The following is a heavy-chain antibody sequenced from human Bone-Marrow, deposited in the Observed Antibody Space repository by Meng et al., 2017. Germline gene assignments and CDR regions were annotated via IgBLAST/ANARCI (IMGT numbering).Heavy chain of an antibody. J-gene: IGHJ6*02. Sequence: ASVKVSCKASGYTFTGYYLHWVRQAPGQGLEWMGWINPTSGGTNYAQKFQDRVTMTRDTSISTAYMELSRLRSDDTAVYHCARGFGRGYCHGDCYQYYYNGMDVWGQGTTVTVSS. CDR2: INPTSGGT. CDR1: GYTFTGYY. V-gene: IGHV1-2*02. D-gene: IGHD2-21*02. CDR3: ARGFGRGYCHGDCYQYYYNGMDV.